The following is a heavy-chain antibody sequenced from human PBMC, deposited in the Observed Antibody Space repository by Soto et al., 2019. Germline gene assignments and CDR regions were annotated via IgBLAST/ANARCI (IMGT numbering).Heavy chain of an antibody. D-gene: IGHD2-15*01. CDR2: INHSGST. CDR3: ARALIDYCSGGSCYSYSPFDY. CDR1: GGAFSGYY. V-gene: IGHV4-34*01. Sequence: TSETLSLTRAVYGGAFSGYYWSWIRQPPGKGLEWIGEINHSGSTNYNPSLKSRVTISVDTSKNQFSLKLSSVTAADTAVYYCARALIDYCSGGSCYSYSPFDYWGQGILVTVSS. J-gene: IGHJ4*02.